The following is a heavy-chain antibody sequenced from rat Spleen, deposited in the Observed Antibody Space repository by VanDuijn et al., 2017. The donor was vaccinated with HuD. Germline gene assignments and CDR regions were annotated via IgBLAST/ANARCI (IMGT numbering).Heavy chain of an antibody. CDR2: ITNVGGST. V-gene: IGHV5-29*01. Sequence: EVQLVESGGGLIQPGRSLKLSCAASGFIFSDYGMTWIRQPPGKGLEWIASITNVGGSTYYRDSVKGRFTISRDNAKSTLYLQMDSLRSEDTATYYCASRDYWGQGVMVTVSS. CDR3: ASRDY. CDR1: GFIFSDYG. J-gene: IGHJ2*01.